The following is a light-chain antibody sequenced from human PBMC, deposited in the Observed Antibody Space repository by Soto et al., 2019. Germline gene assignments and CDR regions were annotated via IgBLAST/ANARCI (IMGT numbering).Light chain of an antibody. V-gene: IGLV1-40*01. J-gene: IGLJ3*02. CDR3: QSFDRSLNGWV. Sequence: QSVLTQPPSVSGAPGQRVTISCTGSSSNIGAGYHVQWYQQLPGTAPKLLISNNNNRPSGVPDRFSGSRSDTSASLAITGIQAEDEADYYCQSFDRSLNGWVFGGGTKLTVL. CDR2: NNN. CDR1: SSNIGAGYH.